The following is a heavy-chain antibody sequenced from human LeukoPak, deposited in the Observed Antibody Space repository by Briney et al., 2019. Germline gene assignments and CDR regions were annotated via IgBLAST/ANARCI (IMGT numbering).Heavy chain of an antibody. D-gene: IGHD3-3*01. CDR2: ISSSSSYI. Sequence: GGSLRLSCAASGLTFSSYSMNWVRQAPGKGLEWVSSISSSSSYIYYADSVKGRFTISRDNAKNSLYLQMNSLRAEDTAVYYCARSITIFGVVIIPDYYFDYWGQGTLVTVSS. V-gene: IGHV3-21*01. CDR3: ARSITIFGVVIIPDYYFDY. CDR1: GLTFSSYS. J-gene: IGHJ4*02.